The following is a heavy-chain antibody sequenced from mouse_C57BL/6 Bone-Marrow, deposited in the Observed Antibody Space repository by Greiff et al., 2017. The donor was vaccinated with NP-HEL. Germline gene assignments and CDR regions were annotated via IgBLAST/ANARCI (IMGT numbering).Heavy chain of an antibody. CDR1: GFTFSDYY. J-gene: IGHJ4*01. CDR2: ISNGGGST. D-gene: IGHD3-2*02. CDR3: ARQLRLLWAMDY. Sequence: EVKVVESGGGLVQPGGSLKLSCAASGFTFSDYYMYWVRQTPEKRLEWVAYISNGGGSTYYPDTVKGRFTISRDNAKNTLYLQMSRLKSEDTAMYYCARQLRLLWAMDYWGQGTSVTVSS. V-gene: IGHV5-12*01.